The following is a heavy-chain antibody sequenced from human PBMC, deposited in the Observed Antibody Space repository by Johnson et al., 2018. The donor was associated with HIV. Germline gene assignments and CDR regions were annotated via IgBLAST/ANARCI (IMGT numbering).Heavy chain of an antibody. J-gene: IGHJ3*02. CDR2: INSDGSST. V-gene: IGHV3-66*02. Sequence: VQLVESGGGLVRPGGSLRLSCVASGFAVSGYYMSWVRQAPGKGLVWVSRINSDGSSTSYADSLKGRFTISRDNSKNTLYLQMNSLRAEDTAVYYCARGGYSGSYWGPGAFDIWGQGTMVTVSS. CDR3: ARGGYSGSYWGPGAFDI. D-gene: IGHD1-26*01. CDR1: GFAVSGYY.